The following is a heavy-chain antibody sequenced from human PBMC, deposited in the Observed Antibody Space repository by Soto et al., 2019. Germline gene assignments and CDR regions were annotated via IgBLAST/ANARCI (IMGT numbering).Heavy chain of an antibody. CDR1: GYTFTSYA. CDR3: ARDPNYIYYFDY. D-gene: IGHD4-4*01. Sequence: ASVKVSCKASGYTFTSYAMHWVRQAPGQRLEWMGWINAGNGNTKYSQKFQGRVTITRDTSASTAYMELSSLRSEDTAVYYCARDPNYIYYFDYWGQGTLVTVSS. J-gene: IGHJ4*02. CDR2: INAGNGNT. V-gene: IGHV1-3*01.